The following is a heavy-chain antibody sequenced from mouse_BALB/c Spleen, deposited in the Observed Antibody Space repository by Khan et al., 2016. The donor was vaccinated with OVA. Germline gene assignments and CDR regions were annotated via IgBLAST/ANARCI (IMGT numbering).Heavy chain of an antibody. D-gene: IGHD2-14*01. CDR3: ARGGYGGFAY. CDR2: MFPGDGST. Sequence: QLQQSGAELVKPGASVKLSCKASGYTFTSYDINWVRQRPEQGLEWIGWMFPGDGSTKYNENFKGKATLTTDKSSSTAYMQLSRLTSEDSGAYVCARGGYGGFAYWGQGTLVTGSA. J-gene: IGHJ3*01. CDR1: GYTFTSYD. V-gene: IGHV1-85*01.